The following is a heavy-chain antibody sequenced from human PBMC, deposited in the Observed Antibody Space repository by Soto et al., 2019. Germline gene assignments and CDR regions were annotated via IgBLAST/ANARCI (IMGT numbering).Heavy chain of an antibody. V-gene: IGHV1-8*01. CDR2: MNPNSGNT. D-gene: IGHD3-22*01. CDR1: GYTFTSYD. J-gene: IGHJ4*02. Sequence: SVKVSCKASGYTFTSYDINWVRQATGQGLEWMGWMNPNSGNTGYAQKFQGRVTMTRNTSISTAYMELSSLRSEDTAVYYCVARRSGWGGALDYWGQGTLVTVSS. CDR3: VARRSGWGGALDY.